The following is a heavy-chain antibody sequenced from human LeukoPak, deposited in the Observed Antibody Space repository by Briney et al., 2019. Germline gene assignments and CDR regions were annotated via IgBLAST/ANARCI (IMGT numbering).Heavy chain of an antibody. J-gene: IGHJ4*02. CDR1: GFMLSSTW. CDR2: INSDATST. CDR3: VRGSPGYSSSWHAY. V-gene: IGHV3-74*01. D-gene: IGHD6-13*01. Sequence: PGRSLRLSCAASGFMLSSTWMHWVRQAPGKGLVWVSRINSDATSTSYADSVRGRFTISRDDAKNTMYLQMNSLRAEDTAMYYCVRGSPGYSSSWHAYWGQGTLVTVSS.